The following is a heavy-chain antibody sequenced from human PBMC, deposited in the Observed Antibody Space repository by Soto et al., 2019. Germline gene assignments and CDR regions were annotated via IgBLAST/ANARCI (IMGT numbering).Heavy chain of an antibody. CDR3: ARIITIFGVAPEGYNWFYP. CDR2: ISAYNGNT. J-gene: IGHJ5*02. CDR1: GYTFTSYG. Sequence: QVQLVQSGAEVKKPGASVKVSCKASGYTFTSYGISWVRQAPGQGLEWMGWISAYNGNTNYAQKLQGRVTMTTDTSTSTAYMELRSLRSDDTAVYYCARIITIFGVAPEGYNWFYPWGQGTLVNVSS. V-gene: IGHV1-18*01. D-gene: IGHD3-3*01.